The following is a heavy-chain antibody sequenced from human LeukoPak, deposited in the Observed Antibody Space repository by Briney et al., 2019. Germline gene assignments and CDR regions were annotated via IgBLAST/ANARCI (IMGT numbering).Heavy chain of an antibody. D-gene: IGHD3-16*02. V-gene: IGHV4-59*12. CDR1: GVSISSYC. CDR2: ICNSGST. J-gene: IGHJ3*02. CDR3: ARSNYVWGSYRPRQSDAFDI. Sequence: SETLSLTCTVSGVSISSYCWSWIRQSPGKGLEWIGYICNSGSTNYNPSLKSRVTISVDTSKNQFSLRLSSVTAADTAVYYCARSNYVWGSYRPRQSDAFDIWGQGTMVTVSS.